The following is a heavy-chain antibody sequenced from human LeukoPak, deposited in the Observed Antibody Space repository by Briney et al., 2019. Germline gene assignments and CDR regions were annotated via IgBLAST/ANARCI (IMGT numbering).Heavy chain of an antibody. D-gene: IGHD3-10*01. V-gene: IGHV4-59*01. CDR3: ARGGYYGSGNDFRFDP. J-gene: IGHJ5*02. CDR1: GGSISSYY. CDR2: IYYSGST. Sequence: SETLSLTCTVSGGSISSYYWSWIRQPPGKGLEWIGYIYYSGSTYYNPSLRSRVTISVDTSKNQFSLKLSSVTAADTAVYYCARGGYYGSGNDFRFDPWGQGTLVTVSS.